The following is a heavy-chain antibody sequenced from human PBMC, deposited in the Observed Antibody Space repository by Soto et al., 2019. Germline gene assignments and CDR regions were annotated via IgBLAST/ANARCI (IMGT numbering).Heavy chain of an antibody. CDR1: GGSFSGYY. CDR2: INHSGST. Sequence: SLTCAVYGGSFSGYYWSWIRQPPGKGLEWIGEINHSGSTNYNPSLKSRVTISVDTSKNQFSLKLSSVTAADTAVYYCAREHCGGDCYSGADYWGQGTLVTVSS. J-gene: IGHJ4*02. CDR3: AREHCGGDCYSGADY. D-gene: IGHD2-21*02. V-gene: IGHV4-34*01.